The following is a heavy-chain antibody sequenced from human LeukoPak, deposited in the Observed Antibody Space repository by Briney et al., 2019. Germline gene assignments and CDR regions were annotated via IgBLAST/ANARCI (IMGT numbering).Heavy chain of an antibody. J-gene: IGHJ4*02. CDR3: AKHPLLRYFDWLPQSGGYYFDY. CDR1: GFTFSSYA. V-gene: IGHV3-23*01. D-gene: IGHD3-9*01. CDR2: ISGSDGST. Sequence: GGSLRLSCAASGFTFSSYAMNWVRQAPGKGLEWVSVISGSDGSTYYADSVKGRFTISRDNSKNTLYLQMNSLRAEDTAVYYCAKHPLLRYFDWLPQSGGYYFDYWGQGTLVTVSS.